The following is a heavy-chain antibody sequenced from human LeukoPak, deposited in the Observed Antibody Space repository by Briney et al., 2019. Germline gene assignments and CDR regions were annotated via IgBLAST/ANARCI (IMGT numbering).Heavy chain of an antibody. D-gene: IGHD1-1*01. Sequence: SETLSLTCAVYGGSFSGYYWSWIRQPPGKGLEWIGYIFYSGSTYYNPSLKSRLTISVDTSKNQFSLRLSSVTAADTAVYYCARGFTAGTPPADAFDIWGQGTLVTVSS. V-gene: IGHV4-34*09. J-gene: IGHJ3*02. CDR3: ARGFTAGTPPADAFDI. CDR2: IFYSGST. CDR1: GGSFSGYY.